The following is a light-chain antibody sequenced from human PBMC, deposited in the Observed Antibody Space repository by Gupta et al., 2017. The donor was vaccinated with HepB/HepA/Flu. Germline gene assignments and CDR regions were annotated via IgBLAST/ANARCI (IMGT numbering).Light chain of an antibody. V-gene: IGKV2-28*01. J-gene: IGKJ1*01. CDR1: QSLLHENGYNY. CDR3: MQALQTPRT. Sequence: DIVMTQSPLSLPVTPGEPASISCRSSQSLLHENGYNYLDWYLQKPGQSPQLLIYLGSNRASGVPDRFSGSGSGTDFTLQISRVEAEDVGVYYCMQALQTPRTFGQGTKVEIK. CDR2: LGS.